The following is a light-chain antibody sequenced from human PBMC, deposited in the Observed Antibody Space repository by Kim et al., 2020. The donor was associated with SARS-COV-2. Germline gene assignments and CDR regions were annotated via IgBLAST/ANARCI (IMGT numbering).Light chain of an antibody. Sequence: ASTGDRVTITCRASQGISSYLAWYQQKPGKAPKLLIYAASTLQSGVPSRFSGSGSGTDFTLTISCLQSEDFVTYYCQQYYSYPLTFGGGTKVDIK. CDR1: QGISSY. J-gene: IGKJ4*01. CDR2: AAS. V-gene: IGKV1-8*01. CDR3: QQYYSYPLT.